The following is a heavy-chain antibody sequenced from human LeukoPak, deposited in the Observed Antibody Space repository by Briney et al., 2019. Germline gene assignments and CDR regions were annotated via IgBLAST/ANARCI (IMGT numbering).Heavy chain of an antibody. CDR2: IYYGGNT. J-gene: IGHJ4*02. D-gene: IGHD6-13*01. CDR3: ARGLIAAAVYFDF. CDR1: GGSISSGAYY. Sequence: SQTLSLTCTVSGGSISSGAYYWGWIRQHPGEGLEWIVYIYYGGNTYYNASLYSRLTISLDTSKNQFSLKLSSVTAADTAVYYCARGLIAAAVYFDFWGQGTLVTVSS. V-gene: IGHV4-31*03.